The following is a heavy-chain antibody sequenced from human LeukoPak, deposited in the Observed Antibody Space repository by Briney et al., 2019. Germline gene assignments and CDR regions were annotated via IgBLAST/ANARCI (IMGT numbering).Heavy chain of an antibody. Sequence: GGSLRLSCAASGFTFSSYAMSWVRQAPGKGLEWVSAISGSGGSTYYADSVKGRFTISRDNSKNTLYLQMNSLRAEDTAVYYCAKGPAKDPIAVAEFFDYWGQGTLVTVSS. CDR3: AKGPAKDPIAVAEFFDY. J-gene: IGHJ4*02. D-gene: IGHD6-19*01. CDR1: GFTFSSYA. V-gene: IGHV3-23*01. CDR2: ISGSGGST.